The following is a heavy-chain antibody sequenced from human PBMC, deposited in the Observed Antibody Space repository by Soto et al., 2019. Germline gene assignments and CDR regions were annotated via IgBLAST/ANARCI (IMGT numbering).Heavy chain of an antibody. Sequence: SETLSLTCTVSGGSISSGGYYWSWIRQHPGKCLEWIGYIYYSGSTYYNPSLKSRVTISVDTSKNQFSLKLSSVTAADTAVYYCARRVDYVWGSYRYSPYFDYWGQGTLVTVS. V-gene: IGHV4-31*03. D-gene: IGHD3-16*02. CDR1: GGSISSGGYY. CDR2: IYYSGST. J-gene: IGHJ4*02. CDR3: ARRVDYVWGSYRYSPYFDY.